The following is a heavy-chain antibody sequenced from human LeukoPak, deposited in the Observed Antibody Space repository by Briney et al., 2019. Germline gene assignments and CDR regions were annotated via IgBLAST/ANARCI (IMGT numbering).Heavy chain of an antibody. Sequence: GGSLRLSCAASGFTFSSYWMSWVRQAPGKGLEWVANIKQDGSEKYYVGSVKGRFTISRDNAKNSLYLQMNSLRAEDTAVYYCARDLEAYCGGDCYWGYFDYWGQGTLVTVSS. D-gene: IGHD2-21*02. J-gene: IGHJ4*02. CDR1: GFTFSSYW. CDR3: ARDLEAYCGGDCYWGYFDY. CDR2: IKQDGSEK. V-gene: IGHV3-7*01.